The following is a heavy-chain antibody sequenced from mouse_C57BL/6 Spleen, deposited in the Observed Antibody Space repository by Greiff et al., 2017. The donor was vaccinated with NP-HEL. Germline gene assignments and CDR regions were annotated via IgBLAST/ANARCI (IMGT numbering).Heavy chain of an antibody. V-gene: IGHV14-4*01. D-gene: IGHD2-5*01. CDR3: YSKFAY. CDR2: IDPENGDT. CDR1: GFNIKDDY. J-gene: IGHJ3*01. Sequence: EVKLMESGAELVRPGASVKLSCTASGFNIKDDYMHWVKQRPEQGLEWIGWIDPENGDTEYASKFQGKATITADTSSNTAYLQLSSLTSEDTAVYYCYSKFAYWGQGTLVTVSA.